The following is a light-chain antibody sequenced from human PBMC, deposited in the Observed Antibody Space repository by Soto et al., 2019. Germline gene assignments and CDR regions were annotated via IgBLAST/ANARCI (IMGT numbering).Light chain of an antibody. Sequence: QPVLTQPPSASGTPGQRVTISCSGSSSNIGNNAVNWYQQLPGTAPKLLIYNNNQRPSGVPDRFSGSKSGTSASLAISGLQSGDEADYHCAAWDGSLNGVVFGGGTKVTVL. CDR1: SSNIGNNA. CDR2: NNN. CDR3: AAWDGSLNGVV. J-gene: IGLJ2*01. V-gene: IGLV1-44*01.